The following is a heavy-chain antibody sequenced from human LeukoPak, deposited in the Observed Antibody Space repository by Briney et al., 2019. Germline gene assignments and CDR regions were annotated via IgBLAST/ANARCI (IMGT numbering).Heavy chain of an antibody. D-gene: IGHD3-3*01. CDR2: INTNTGNP. CDR3: ASTRALSNYDFWSGLQLSVNYYYYYYMDV. J-gene: IGHJ6*03. V-gene: IGHV7-4-1*02. CDR1: GYTFTSYA. Sequence: ASVKVSCKASGYTFTSYAMNWVRQAPGQGLEWMGWINTNTGNPTYAQGFTGRFVFSLDTSVSTAYLQISSLKAEDTAVYYCASTRALSNYDFWSGLQLSVNYYYYYYMDVWGKGTTVTVSS.